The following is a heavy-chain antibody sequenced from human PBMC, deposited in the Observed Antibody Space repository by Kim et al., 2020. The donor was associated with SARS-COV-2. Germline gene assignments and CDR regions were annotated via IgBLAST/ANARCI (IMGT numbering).Heavy chain of an antibody. CDR1: GFTFSSYS. CDR2: ISSSSSTI. J-gene: IGHJ4*02. Sequence: GGSLRLSCAASGFTFSSYSMNWVRQAPGKGLEWVSYISSSSSTISYADSVKGRFTISRDNAKNSLYLQMNSLRAEDTAVYYCASLGASVDYWGQGTLVTVSS. CDR3: ASLGASVDY. D-gene: IGHD1-26*01. V-gene: IGHV3-48*01.